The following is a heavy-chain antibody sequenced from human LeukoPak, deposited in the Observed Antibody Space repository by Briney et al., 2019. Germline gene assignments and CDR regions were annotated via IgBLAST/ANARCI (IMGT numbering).Heavy chain of an antibody. CDR3: AGTVNYYYYGMDV. CDR1: GFTFSSYA. J-gene: IGHJ6*02. V-gene: IGHV3-30-3*01. D-gene: IGHD4-11*01. CDR2: ISYDGSNK. Sequence: GRSLRLSCAASGFTFSSYAMHWVRQAPGKGLEWVAVISYDGSNKYYADSAKGRFTISRDNSKNTLYLQMNSLRAEDTAVYYCAGTVNYYYYGMDVWGQGTTVTVSS.